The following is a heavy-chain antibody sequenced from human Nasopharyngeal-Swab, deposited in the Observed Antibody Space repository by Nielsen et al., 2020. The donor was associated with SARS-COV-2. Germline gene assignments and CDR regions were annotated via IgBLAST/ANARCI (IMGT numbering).Heavy chain of an antibody. CDR3: ARLDGYSSSWYPLDV. Sequence: GGSLRLSCAASGFTFGSYSMNWVRQAPGKGLEWVSYISSSSSTIYYADSVKGRFTISRDNAKNSLYLQMNSLRDEDTAVYYCARLDGYSSSWYPLDVWGQGTTVTVSS. V-gene: IGHV3-48*02. CDR2: ISSSSSTI. CDR1: GFTFGSYS. D-gene: IGHD6-13*01. J-gene: IGHJ6*02.